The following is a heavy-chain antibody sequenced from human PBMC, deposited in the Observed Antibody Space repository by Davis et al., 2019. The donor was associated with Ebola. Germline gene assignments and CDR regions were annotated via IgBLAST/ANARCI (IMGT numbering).Heavy chain of an antibody. CDR3: ARRGNWNDYGMDV. J-gene: IGHJ6*02. CDR1: GYIFRSYS. CDR2: INPGDGSK. D-gene: IGHD1-1*01. Sequence: AASVKVSCKAAGYIFRSYSVHWVRQAPGQGLEWMGWINPGDGSKMYSQNVQGRVTITWDTTQTTAYMELSSLRSEDTGVYYCARRGNWNDYGMDVWGQGTAVTVSS. V-gene: IGHV1-3*01.